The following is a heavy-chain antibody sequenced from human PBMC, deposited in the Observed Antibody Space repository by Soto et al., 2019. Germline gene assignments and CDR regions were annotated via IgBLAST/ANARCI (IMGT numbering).Heavy chain of an antibody. CDR1: GDSISSISYF. V-gene: IGHV4-39*01. CDR2: IFYSGST. Sequence: SETLSLTCTVSGDSISSISYFWGWIRQPPGKGLEWIGTIFYSGSTYYNPSLKSRVTISVDTSKNQFSLRLISVTAADTALYYCARRYGWLYFDYWGQGSLVTVSS. J-gene: IGHJ4*02. D-gene: IGHD6-19*01. CDR3: ARRYGWLYFDY.